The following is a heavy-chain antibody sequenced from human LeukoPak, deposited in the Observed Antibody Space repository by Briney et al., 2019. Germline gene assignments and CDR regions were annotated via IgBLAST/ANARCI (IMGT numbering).Heavy chain of an antibody. CDR2: IYTSGST. J-gene: IGHJ3*02. V-gene: IGHV4-4*07. D-gene: IGHD3-10*01. CDR3: ARDGFGDTMVRGVISDAFDI. CDR1: GGSISSYY. Sequence: SETLSLTCTVSGGSISSYYWSWIRQPAGKGLEWIGRIYTSGSTNYNPSLKSRVTISVDTSKNQFSLKLSSVTAADTAVYYCARDGFGDTMVRGVISDAFDIWGQGTMVTVSS.